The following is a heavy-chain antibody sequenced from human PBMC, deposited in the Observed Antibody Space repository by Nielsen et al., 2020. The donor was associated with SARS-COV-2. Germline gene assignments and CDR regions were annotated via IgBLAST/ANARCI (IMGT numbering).Heavy chain of an antibody. CDR1: GYTFTSYG. J-gene: IGHJ6*02. CDR2: ISAYNGNT. V-gene: IGHV1-18*01. Sequence: ASVKVSCKASGYTFTSYGISWVRQAPGQGLEWMGWISAYNGNTNYAQKLQGRVTMTEDTSTDTAYMELSSLRPEDTAVYYCATGYDFWSGYYSDYYYGMDVWGQGTTVTVSS. CDR3: ATGYDFWSGYYSDYYYGMDV. D-gene: IGHD3-3*01.